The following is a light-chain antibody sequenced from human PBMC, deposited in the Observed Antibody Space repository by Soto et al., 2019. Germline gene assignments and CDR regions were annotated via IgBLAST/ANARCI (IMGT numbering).Light chain of an antibody. CDR1: SSNIGAGYD. J-gene: IGLJ2*01. CDR3: QSYDSSRSGWGV. Sequence: QSVLTQPPSVSGAPGQRVTISCTGSSSNIGAGYDVHWYQQLPGTAPKLLIYGNSNRPSGVPDRFSGSKSGTSASLAITGLRAEDEADDYCQSYDSSRSGWGVFGGGTKLTVL. CDR2: GNS. V-gene: IGLV1-40*01.